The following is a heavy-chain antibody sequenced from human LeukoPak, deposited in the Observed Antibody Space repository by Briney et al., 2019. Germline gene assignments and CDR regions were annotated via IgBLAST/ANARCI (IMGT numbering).Heavy chain of an antibody. Sequence: SETLSLTCTVSGGSISSSSYYWSWIRQPPGKGLEWIGYIYYSGSTNYNPSLKSRVTISIDMSKNQFSLRLTSVTAADTAVYYCARVGPPPDFWDDFYGTYDYWGQGALVTVSS. D-gene: IGHD3-3*01. CDR2: IYYSGST. J-gene: IGHJ4*02. CDR3: ARVGPPPDFWDDFYGTYDY. V-gene: IGHV4-61*01. CDR1: GGSISSSSYY.